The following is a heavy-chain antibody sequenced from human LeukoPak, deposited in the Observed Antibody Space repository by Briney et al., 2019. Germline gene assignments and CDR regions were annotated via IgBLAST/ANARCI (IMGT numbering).Heavy chain of an antibody. CDR1: GFTFSSYA. CDR2: ISSGSSAI. Sequence: GGSLRLSCAASGFTFSSYAMNWVRQAPGKGLEWVSIISSGSSAIFSADALKGRFTISRDDAKNLLYLDMNSLRAEDTAVYYCARGHTAVTRHFDFWGQGTLVTVSS. D-gene: IGHD4-17*01. V-gene: IGHV3-21*01. CDR3: ARGHTAVTRHFDF. J-gene: IGHJ4*02.